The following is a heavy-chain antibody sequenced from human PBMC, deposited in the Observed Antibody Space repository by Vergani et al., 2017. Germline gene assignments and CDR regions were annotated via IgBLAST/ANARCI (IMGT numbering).Heavy chain of an antibody. Sequence: QVQLVQSGAEVKKPGASVKVSCKASGYTFTGYYMHWVRQAPGQGLEWMGWINPNSGGTNYAQKFQGRVTMTRDTSISTAYMELSRLRSDDTAVYYCARVSIAVAGYYYYGMDVWGQGTTVTVSS. CDR2: INPNSGGT. D-gene: IGHD6-19*01. CDR1: GYTFTGYY. CDR3: ARVSIAVAGYYYYGMDV. V-gene: IGHV1-2*02. J-gene: IGHJ6*02.